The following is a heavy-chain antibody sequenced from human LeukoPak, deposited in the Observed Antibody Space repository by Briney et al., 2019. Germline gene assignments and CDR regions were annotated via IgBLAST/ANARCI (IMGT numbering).Heavy chain of an antibody. Sequence: GGSLRLSCAGSGFTFSSNALSWVRQALGKGLEWVSAISTSGGNTYYADSVRGRFTISRDNSKNTLYLQMNTLRAEDTAVYYCATTKQARRYFDYWGQGTLVTVSS. CDR2: ISTSGGNT. CDR3: ATTKQARRYFDY. D-gene: IGHD1-1*01. J-gene: IGHJ4*02. CDR1: GFTFSSNA. V-gene: IGHV3-23*01.